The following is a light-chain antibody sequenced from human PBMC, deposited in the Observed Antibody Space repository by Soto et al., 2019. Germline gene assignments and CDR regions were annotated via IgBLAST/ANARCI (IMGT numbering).Light chain of an antibody. V-gene: IGKV3-20*01. Sequence: EIVVTQSRCTLSLSPGCRSTLPCRASQSVSSAYLAWYQQKHGQAPRLXIYNVSRRATGIPDRFSGSGYGTDFNLTVSRLEPEDFAVYYCQQYGASPETFGQGTKVDIK. CDR3: QQYGASPET. CDR1: QSVSSAY. CDR2: NVS. J-gene: IGKJ1*01.